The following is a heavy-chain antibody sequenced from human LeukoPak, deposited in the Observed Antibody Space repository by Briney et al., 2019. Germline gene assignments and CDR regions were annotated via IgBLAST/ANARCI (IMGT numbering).Heavy chain of an antibody. CDR3: ASSSPPIHRWFDP. CDR1: GGTFSSYA. J-gene: IGHJ5*02. Sequence: SVKVPCKASGGTFSSYAISWVRQAPGQGLEWMGGIFPIFGTANYAQKFQGRVTITTDESTSTAYMELSSLRSEDTAVYYCASSSPPIHRWFDPWGQGTLVTVSS. CDR2: IFPIFGTA. D-gene: IGHD6-6*01. V-gene: IGHV1-69*05.